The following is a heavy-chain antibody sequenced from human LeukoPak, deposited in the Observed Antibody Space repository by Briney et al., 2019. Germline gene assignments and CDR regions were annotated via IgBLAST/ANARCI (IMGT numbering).Heavy chain of an antibody. D-gene: IGHD6-19*01. CDR2: ISYDGSNK. CDR3: ARDEDVYSSGWSSGASDY. V-gene: IGHV3-30*04. Sequence: GSLLLSCAASGFTFSNYAMHWVRPAPGKGLEWVALISYDGSNKYYADSVKGRFTISRDNSKNTLYLQMRSLRAEDTAVYFCARDEDVYSSGWSSGASDYWGQGTLVTVSS. CDR1: GFTFSNYA. J-gene: IGHJ4*02.